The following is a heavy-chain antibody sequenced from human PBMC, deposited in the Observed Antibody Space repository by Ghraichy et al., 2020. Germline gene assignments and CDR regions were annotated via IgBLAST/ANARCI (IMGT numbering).Heavy chain of an antibody. V-gene: IGHV1-69*04. Sequence: SVKVSCKASGGTFSSYAISWVRQAPGQGLEWMGRIIPILGIANYAQKFQGRVTITADKSTSTAYMELSSLRSEDTAVYYCARVYQAVAGSYGMDVWGQGTTVTVSS. D-gene: IGHD6-19*01. J-gene: IGHJ6*02. CDR1: GGTFSSYA. CDR3: ARVYQAVAGSYGMDV. CDR2: IIPILGIA.